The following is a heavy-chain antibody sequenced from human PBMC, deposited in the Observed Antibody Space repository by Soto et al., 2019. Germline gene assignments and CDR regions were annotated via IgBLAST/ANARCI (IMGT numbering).Heavy chain of an antibody. V-gene: IGHV3-74*01. CDR3: ARDNWNSY. D-gene: IGHD1-1*01. Sequence: EVQLVESGGGLVQPGGSLRLSCVASGFTFNIYWMHWVRQAPGKGLEWVSRIDNDGSATTYADSVKGRFTISRHNAQNTLFLQMNTLRVDDTAVYYCARDNWNSYWGQGTLVTVSS. J-gene: IGHJ4*02. CDR2: IDNDGSAT. CDR1: GFTFNIYW.